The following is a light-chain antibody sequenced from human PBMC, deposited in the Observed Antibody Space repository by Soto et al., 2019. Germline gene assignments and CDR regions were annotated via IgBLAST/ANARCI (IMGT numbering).Light chain of an antibody. V-gene: IGLV2-14*01. Sequence: QSALTQPASVSGSPGRSITMSCTGTSSDVGRYNYVSWYQQHPGKAPKLMIYDVSNRPSGVSNRFSGSKSRNTASLTISGLQAEDEADYYCGSYTSSSTMAFGTGTKVTFL. CDR2: DVS. CDR1: SSDVGRYNY. J-gene: IGLJ1*01. CDR3: GSYTSSSTMA.